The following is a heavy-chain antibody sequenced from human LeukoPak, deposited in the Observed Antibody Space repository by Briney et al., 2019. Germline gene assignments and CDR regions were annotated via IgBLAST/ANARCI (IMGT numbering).Heavy chain of an antibody. CDR1: GLTFSSYA. Sequence: PGGSLRLSCATSGLTFSSYAMSWVRQAPGKGLEWVSATSGSGGNTYYADSVKGRFTISRDNSKNTLYLQMNSLRAEDTAVYYCAKAPTFSNAGTTNDFWGQGTLVTVSS. V-gene: IGHV3-23*01. J-gene: IGHJ4*02. D-gene: IGHD6-13*01. CDR2: TSGSGGNT. CDR3: AKAPTFSNAGTTNDF.